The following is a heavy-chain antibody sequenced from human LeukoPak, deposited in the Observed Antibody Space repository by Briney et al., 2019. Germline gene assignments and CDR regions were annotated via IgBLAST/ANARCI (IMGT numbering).Heavy chain of an antibody. J-gene: IGHJ4*02. D-gene: IGHD3-22*01. V-gene: IGHV3-15*01. CDR3: TIDTYYYDSSGRHY. CDR2: IKSKTDGGTT. CDR1: GFTFSNAW. Sequence: GGSLRLSCAASGFTFSNAWMSWVRQAPGKGLEWVGRIKSKTDGGTTDYAAPVKGRFTISRDDSKNTLYLQMNSLKTEDTAVYYCTIDTYYYDSSGRHYWGQGTLVTVSS.